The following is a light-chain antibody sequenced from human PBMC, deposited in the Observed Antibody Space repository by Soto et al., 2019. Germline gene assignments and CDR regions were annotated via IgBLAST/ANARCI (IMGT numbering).Light chain of an antibody. CDR1: QGISSW. Sequence: DIQMTQSPSSVSASVGDRVTITCRTSQGISSWLAWYQQKPGKAPKLSIYAASSLQSGVPSRFRGSGSGTDFTVTFSTLQPEDFATDYCPPANSFPFTFGGGTKVEVK. V-gene: IGKV1-12*01. J-gene: IGKJ4*01. CDR3: PPANSFPFT. CDR2: AAS.